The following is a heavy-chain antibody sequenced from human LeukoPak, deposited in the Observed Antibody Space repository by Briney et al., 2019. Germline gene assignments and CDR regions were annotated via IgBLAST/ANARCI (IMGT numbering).Heavy chain of an antibody. Sequence: SETLSLPCAVYGGSFSGYYWSWIRQPPGKGLEWIGEINHSGSTNYNPSLKSRVTISVDTSKNQFSLKLSSVTAADTAVYYCATEKGYWGQGTLVTVSS. CDR1: GGSFSGYY. V-gene: IGHV4-34*01. CDR3: ATEKGY. CDR2: INHSGST. J-gene: IGHJ4*02.